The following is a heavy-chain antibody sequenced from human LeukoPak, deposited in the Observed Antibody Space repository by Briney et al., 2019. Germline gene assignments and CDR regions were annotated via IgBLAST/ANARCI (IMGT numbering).Heavy chain of an antibody. D-gene: IGHD3-9*01. CDR3: AREGYDILTGYYTPRGYYYYYMDV. CDR2: LYHSGSA. J-gene: IGHJ6*03. Sequence: PSETLSLTCAVSGYPISSGYYGGWIRQPPAQGLEWLGSLYHSGSADYNPSLKSRVTISVDTSKNQFSLKLSSVTAADTAVYYCAREGYDILTGYYTPRGYYYYYMDVWGKGTTVTVSS. V-gene: IGHV4-38-2*02. CDR1: GYPISSGYY.